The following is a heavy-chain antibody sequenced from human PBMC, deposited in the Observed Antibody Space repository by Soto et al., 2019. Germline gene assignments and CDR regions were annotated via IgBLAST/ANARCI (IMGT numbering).Heavy chain of an antibody. D-gene: IGHD5-18*01. Sequence: GGSLRLSCAASGFTFDDYAMHWVRQAPGKGLEWVSGISWNSGSIGYADSVKGRFTISRDNAKNSLYLQMNSLRAEDTALYYCAKDISDGSGAHGSIRLHYMDVWGKGTTVTVSS. V-gene: IGHV3-9*01. J-gene: IGHJ6*03. CDR3: AKDISDGSGAHGSIRLHYMDV. CDR2: ISWNSGSI. CDR1: GFTFDDYA.